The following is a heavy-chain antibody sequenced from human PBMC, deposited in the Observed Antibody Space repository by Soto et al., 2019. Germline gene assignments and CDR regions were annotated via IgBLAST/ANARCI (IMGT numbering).Heavy chain of an antibody. CDR1: GGTFSSYA. CDR3: ARAGNQLAKGIAAAGTKNDYYYYYGMDV. D-gene: IGHD6-13*01. J-gene: IGHJ6*02. Sequence: QVQLVQSGAEVKKPGSSVKVSCKASGGTFSSYAISWVRQAPGQGLEWMGGIIPIFGTANYAQKFQGRVTSTADESTSTAYMELSSLRSEDTAVYYCARAGNQLAKGIAAAGTKNDYYYYYGMDVWGQGTTVTVSS. V-gene: IGHV1-69*12. CDR2: IIPIFGTA.